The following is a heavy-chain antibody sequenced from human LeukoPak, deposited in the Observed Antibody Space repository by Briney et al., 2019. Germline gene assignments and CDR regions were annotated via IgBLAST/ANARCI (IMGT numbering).Heavy chain of an antibody. V-gene: IGHV1-24*01. D-gene: IGHD6-13*01. Sequence: ASVKVSCKVSGYTLTELSMHWVRQAPGKGLEWMGGFDPEDGETIYAQKFQGRVTMTRDTSTSTVYMELSSLRSEDTAVYYRARVSWAAAGTGGAHGYYYYMDVWGKGTTVTVSS. CDR2: FDPEDGET. CDR3: ARVSWAAAGTGGAHGYYYYMDV. CDR1: GYTLTELS. J-gene: IGHJ6*03.